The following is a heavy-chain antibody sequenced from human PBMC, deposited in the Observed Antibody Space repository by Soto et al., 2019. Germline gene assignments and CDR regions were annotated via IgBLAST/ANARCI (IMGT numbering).Heavy chain of an antibody. V-gene: IGHV1-58*02. CDR2: IVVGSGNT. D-gene: IGHD1-7*01. Sequence: SVKGSCKASGFTFTSSAIRWVRQARGQRLEWMGWIVVGSGNTNYAQKFQDRVTFTRDMSTSTAYMVLSSLRSEDTAVYYCAASLAELPHDGFDIWGQGTMVTVSS. CDR1: GFTFTSSA. CDR3: AASLAELPHDGFDI. J-gene: IGHJ3*02.